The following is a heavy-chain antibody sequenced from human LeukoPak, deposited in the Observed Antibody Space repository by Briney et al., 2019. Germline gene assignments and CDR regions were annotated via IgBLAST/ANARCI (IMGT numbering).Heavy chain of an antibody. Sequence: PGGSLRLSCAASGFTFSSYGMHWVRQAPGKGLEWVAVISYDGSNKYYADSVKGRFTISRDNSKNTLYLQMNSLRAEDTAVYYCAKDTVTTYYYYYGMDVWGQGTTVTVSS. CDR1: GFTFSSYG. V-gene: IGHV3-30*18. D-gene: IGHD4-17*01. CDR2: ISYDGSNK. J-gene: IGHJ6*02. CDR3: AKDTVTTYYYYYGMDV.